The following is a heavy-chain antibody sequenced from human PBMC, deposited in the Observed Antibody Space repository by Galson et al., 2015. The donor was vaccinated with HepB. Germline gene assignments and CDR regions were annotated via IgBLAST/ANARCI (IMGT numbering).Heavy chain of an antibody. J-gene: IGHJ5*02. V-gene: IGHV3-53*01. CDR3: ARGLPGTWLPES. CDR2: FYLSGSI. CDR1: GFTVKTNY. Sequence: SLRLSCAASGFTVKTNYMSWVRQAPGKGLEWVSVFYLSGSIYYPDSVNGRFTMSRDNSQNTVYLQMNSLRAEDTAVYYCARGLPGTWLPESWGQGTLVTVSS. D-gene: IGHD3-22*01.